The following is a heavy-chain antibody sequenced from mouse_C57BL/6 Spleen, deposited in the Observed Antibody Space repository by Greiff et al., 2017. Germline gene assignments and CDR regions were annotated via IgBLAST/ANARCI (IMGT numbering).Heavy chain of an antibody. Sequence: QVQLKESGPGLVQPSQSLSITCTVSGFSLTSYGVHWVRQSPGKGLEWLGVIWRGGSTDDNAAFMSRLSITKDNSKSHVFFKMISLQAADTAIYYCAKNYYSNYYALDYWGQGTTVTVSS. D-gene: IGHD2-5*01. J-gene: IGHJ4*01. CDR1: GFSLTSYG. CDR3: AKNYYSNYYALDY. V-gene: IGHV2-5*01. CDR2: IWRGGST.